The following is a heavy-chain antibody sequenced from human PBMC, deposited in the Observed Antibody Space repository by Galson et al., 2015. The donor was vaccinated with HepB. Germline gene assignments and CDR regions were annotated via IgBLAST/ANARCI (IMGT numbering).Heavy chain of an antibody. J-gene: IGHJ4*02. CDR1: GFTFSSYA. D-gene: IGHD5-18*01. V-gene: IGHV3-30-3*01. Sequence: SLRLSCAASGFTFSSYAMHWVRQAPGKGLEWVAVISYDGSNKYYADSVKGRFTISRDNSKNTLYLQMNSLRAEDTAVYYCARDRYSYGSFDYWGQGTLVTVSS. CDR2: ISYDGSNK. CDR3: ARDRYSYGSFDY.